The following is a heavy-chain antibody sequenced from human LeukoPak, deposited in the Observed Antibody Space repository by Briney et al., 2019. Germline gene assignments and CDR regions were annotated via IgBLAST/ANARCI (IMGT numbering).Heavy chain of an antibody. CDR3: AKDYSNYGYYYYYMDV. Sequence: PGGSLRLSCAASGFTFSSYGMHWVRQAPGKGLEWVAFIRYDGSNKYYADSVKGRFTISRDNSKNTLYLQMNSLRAEDTAVYYCAKDYSNYGYYYYYMDVWGKGATVTVSS. V-gene: IGHV3-30*02. CDR2: IRYDGSNK. J-gene: IGHJ6*03. CDR1: GFTFSSYG. D-gene: IGHD4-11*01.